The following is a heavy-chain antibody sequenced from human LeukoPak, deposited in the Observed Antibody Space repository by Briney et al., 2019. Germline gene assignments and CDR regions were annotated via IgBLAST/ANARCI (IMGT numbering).Heavy chain of an antibody. CDR2: LYYNGKT. V-gene: IGHV4-38-2*02. CDR1: GYSISSGYY. CDR3: ARDSSGIQVWLTLDS. Sequence: SETLSLTCTVSGYSISSGYYWGWIRQPPGKGLEWLGSLYYNGKTYYNPSLKSRLTMSEDMSKNQFSLRLSSVTAADTAVYYCARDSSGIQVWLTLDSWGQGFLVTVSS. D-gene: IGHD1-14*01. J-gene: IGHJ4*02.